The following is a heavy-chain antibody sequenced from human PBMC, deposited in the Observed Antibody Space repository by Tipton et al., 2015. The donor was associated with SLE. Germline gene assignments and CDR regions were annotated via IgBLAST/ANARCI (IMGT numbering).Heavy chain of an antibody. Sequence: QSGAEVKKPGASVKVSCKASGYTFTSYGISWVRQAPGQGLEWMGWISAYNGNTNYAQKLQGRVTMTTDTSTSTAYMELRSLRSDDTAVYYCARDSPVTTRGNDAFDIWGQGTMVTVSS. J-gene: IGHJ3*02. CDR2: ISAYNGNT. V-gene: IGHV1-18*01. D-gene: IGHD4-17*01. CDR1: GYTFTSYG. CDR3: ARDSPVTTRGNDAFDI.